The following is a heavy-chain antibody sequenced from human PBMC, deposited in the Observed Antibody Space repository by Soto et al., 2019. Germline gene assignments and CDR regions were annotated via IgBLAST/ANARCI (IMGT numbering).Heavy chain of an antibody. Sequence: EVQLVESGGGLVLPGGSLRLSCAASGFTFSSYWMHWVRKGPGKGLVWVSRIKTDGSSITYADSVKGRFTISRDNAKNTLYLQMNSLRAEDTAVYYCARLGASGYYGLDVWGQGTTVIVSS. CDR2: IKTDGSSI. CDR3: ARLGASGYYGLDV. CDR1: GFTFSSYW. V-gene: IGHV3-74*03. J-gene: IGHJ6*02. D-gene: IGHD1-26*01.